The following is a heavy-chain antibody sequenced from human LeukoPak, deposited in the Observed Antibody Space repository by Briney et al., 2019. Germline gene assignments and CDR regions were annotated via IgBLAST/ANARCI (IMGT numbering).Heavy chain of an antibody. CDR3: ARDPTRSGLDY. CDR2: IYYSGST. D-gene: IGHD4-11*01. Sequence: SETLSLTCTVSGGSISSYYWSWIRQPPGKGLEWIGYIYYSGSTNYNPSLKSRVTISVDTSKNQFSLKLSSVTAADTAVYYCARDPTRSGLDYWGQGTLVTVSS. J-gene: IGHJ4*02. CDR1: GGSISSYY. V-gene: IGHV4-59*01.